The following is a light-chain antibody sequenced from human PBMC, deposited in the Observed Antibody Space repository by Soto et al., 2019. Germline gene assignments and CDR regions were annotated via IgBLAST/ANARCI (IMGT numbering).Light chain of an antibody. J-gene: IGKJ4*01. CDR3: QPYNGDST. Sequence: EIPMTQSPSTLSASVGDRVTITCRASQSISSWLAWYQQKPGKAPTLLIYKASSLESGFPSRWSGSGSGTEFTLTNSSLQREDFANYYRQPYNGDSTFGGGNKV. CDR2: KAS. V-gene: IGKV1-5*03. CDR1: QSISSW.